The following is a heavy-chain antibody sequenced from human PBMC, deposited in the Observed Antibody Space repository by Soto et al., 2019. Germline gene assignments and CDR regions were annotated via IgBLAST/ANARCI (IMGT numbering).Heavy chain of an antibody. Sequence: PSETLSLTCTVSGGSISSGGYYWILIRQHPGKGLEWIGYIYYSGSTYYNPSLKSQVTISVDTSKNQFSLKLSSVTAADTAVYYCARELRFGEDYYGMDVWGQGTTVTVSS. CDR1: GGSISSGGYY. V-gene: IGHV4-31*01. CDR2: IYYSGST. CDR3: ARELRFGEDYYGMDV. D-gene: IGHD3-10*01. J-gene: IGHJ6*02.